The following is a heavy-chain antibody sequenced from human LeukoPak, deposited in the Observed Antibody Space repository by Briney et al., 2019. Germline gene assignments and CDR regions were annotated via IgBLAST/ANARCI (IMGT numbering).Heavy chain of an antibody. Sequence: KPSETLSLTCAVYGGSFSGYYWSWIRQPPGKGLEWIGEINHSGSTNYNPSLKRRVTISVDTSKNQFSLKLSSVTAADTAVYYCARGGRRGPYSSSYGNFDYWGQGTLVTVSS. CDR3: ARGGRRGPYSSSYGNFDY. J-gene: IGHJ4*02. V-gene: IGHV4-34*01. CDR1: GGSFSGYY. D-gene: IGHD6-6*01. CDR2: INHSGST.